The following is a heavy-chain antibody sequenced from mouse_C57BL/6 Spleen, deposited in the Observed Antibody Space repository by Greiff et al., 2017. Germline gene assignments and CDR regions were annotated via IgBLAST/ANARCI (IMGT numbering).Heavy chain of an antibody. CDR2: IYPSDSET. J-gene: IGHJ1*03. CDR3: ARWSYYSNYGWYFDV. V-gene: IGHV1-61*01. D-gene: IGHD2-5*01. CDR1: GYTFTSYW. Sequence: VQLQQPGAELVRPGSSVKLSCKASGYTFTSYWMDWVKQRPGQGLEWIGNIYPSDSETHYNQKFKDKATLTVDKSSSTAYMQLSSLTSEDSAVYYGARWSYYSNYGWYFDVWGTGTTVTVSS.